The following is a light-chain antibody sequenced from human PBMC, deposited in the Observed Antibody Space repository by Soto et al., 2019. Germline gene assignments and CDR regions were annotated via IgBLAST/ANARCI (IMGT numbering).Light chain of an antibody. CDR3: QQYFTYPLT. CDR2: KAS. V-gene: IGKV1-5*03. Sequence: DIQMTQSPSTLSASVGDRVTITCRASQTISIWLAWYQQKPGKAPDLLIFKASTLGSGVPSRFSGSGSGTEFTLTISGLQPDDFATYYCQQYFTYPLTFGGGTKVEIK. J-gene: IGKJ4*01. CDR1: QTISIW.